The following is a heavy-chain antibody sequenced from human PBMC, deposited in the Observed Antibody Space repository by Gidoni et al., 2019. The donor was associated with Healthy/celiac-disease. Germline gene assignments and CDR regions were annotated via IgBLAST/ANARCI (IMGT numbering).Heavy chain of an antibody. CDR1: GGSFSGYY. Sequence: QVPLQQWGAGLLKPSETLSLTCAVYGGSFSGYYWSWIRQPPGKGLEWIGEINHSGSTNYNPSLKSRVTISVDTSKNQFSLKLSSVTAADTAVYYCARGLNGSPFDYWGQGTLVTVSS. J-gene: IGHJ4*02. CDR3: ARGLNGSPFDY. CDR2: INHSGST. V-gene: IGHV4-34*01.